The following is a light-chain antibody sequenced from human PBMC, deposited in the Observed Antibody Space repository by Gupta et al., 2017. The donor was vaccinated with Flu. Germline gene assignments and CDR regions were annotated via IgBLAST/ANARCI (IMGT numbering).Light chain of an antibody. V-gene: IGKV3-20*01. CDR3: QQYFNSPLT. CDR2: GAS. J-gene: IGKJ4*01. CDR1: QSVGSNY. Sequence: GTLSLSPGERATLSCRASQSVGSNYLAWYQQKPGQAPRLLIYGASNRATGIPDRFSGSGSGTDFTLTISRLEPEDFAVYYCQQYFNSPLTFGGGTKVEIK.